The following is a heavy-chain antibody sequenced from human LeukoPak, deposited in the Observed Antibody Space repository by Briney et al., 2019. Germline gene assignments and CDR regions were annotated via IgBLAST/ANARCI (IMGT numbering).Heavy chain of an antibody. Sequence: ASVKVSCKASGYTFTDYYIHWVRQAPGQGLEWLGWINPNSGGTHYAQKFQDRVITTRDTSIRTAYMEVSRLGSDDTAEYYCATMGATNFDHWGQGTLVTVSS. V-gene: IGHV1-2*02. D-gene: IGHD1-26*01. J-gene: IGHJ4*02. CDR2: INPNSGGT. CDR3: ATMGATNFDH. CDR1: GYTFTDYY.